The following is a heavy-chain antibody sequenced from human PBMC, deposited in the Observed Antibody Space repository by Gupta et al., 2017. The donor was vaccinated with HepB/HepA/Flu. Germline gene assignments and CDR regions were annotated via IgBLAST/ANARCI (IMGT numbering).Heavy chain of an antibody. CDR1: KFWFYSNA. V-gene: IGHV3-23*01. CDR2: TSNSGGVT. J-gene: IGHJ3*02. D-gene: IGHD3-10*01. CDR3: AKVRDSWELHDALDI. Sequence: DVQLLESGGGLVQPGGSLRLSCSASKFWFYSNAMSWVRQAPGKGLEWVSSTSNSGGVTYYADSVKGRFTTSRDNSNNLLFLQMNNLRAEDTALYYCAKVRDSWELHDALDIWGQGILVIVSS.